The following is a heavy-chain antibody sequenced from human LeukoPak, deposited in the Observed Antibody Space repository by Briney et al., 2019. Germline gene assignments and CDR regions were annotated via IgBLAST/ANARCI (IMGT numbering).Heavy chain of an antibody. CDR3: ARVEGVLMVYGFPSFFDY. J-gene: IGHJ4*02. Sequence: PRGSLRHSCAASRFTFTNYWMSWVRQAPGKGLEWVANINQDGSEKYYVDSMKGRFTISRDNAKNSLYLQMNSLRAEDTAVYYCARVEGVLMVYGFPSFFDYWGQGTLVTVSS. V-gene: IGHV3-7*01. CDR1: RFTFTNYW. CDR2: INQDGSEK. D-gene: IGHD2-8*01.